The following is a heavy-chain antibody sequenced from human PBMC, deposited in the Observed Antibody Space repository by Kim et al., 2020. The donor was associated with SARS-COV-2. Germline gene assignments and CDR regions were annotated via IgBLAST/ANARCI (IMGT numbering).Heavy chain of an antibody. CDR2: INHSGST. J-gene: IGHJ2*01. Sequence: SETLSLTCAVYGGSFSGYYWSWIRQPPGKGLEWIGEINHSGSTNYNPSLKSRVTISVDTSKNQFSLKLSSVTAADTAVYYCARGTHHYDSSGYLYWYFDLWGRGTLVTVSS. D-gene: IGHD3-22*01. V-gene: IGHV4-34*01. CDR3: ARGTHHYDSSGYLYWYFDL. CDR1: GGSFSGYY.